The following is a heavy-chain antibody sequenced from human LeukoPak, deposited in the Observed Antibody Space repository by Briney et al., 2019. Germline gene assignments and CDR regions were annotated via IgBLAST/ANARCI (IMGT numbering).Heavy chain of an antibody. CDR2: VYTSGST. CDR3: ARNMVRGLPDAFDI. D-gene: IGHD3-10*01. Sequence: PSETLSLTCTVSGGSISSDNYSWSWIRQPAGKGLEWIGRVYTSGSTNYNPSLKSRVTISVDTSKNQFSLKLSSVTAADTAVYYCARNMVRGLPDAFDIWGQGTMVTVSS. CDR1: GGSISSDNYS. J-gene: IGHJ3*02. V-gene: IGHV4-61*02.